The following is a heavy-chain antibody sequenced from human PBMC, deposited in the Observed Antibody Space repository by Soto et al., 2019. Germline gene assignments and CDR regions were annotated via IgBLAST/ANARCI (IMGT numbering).Heavy chain of an antibody. CDR2: IYYSGST. CDR1: GGSISSGGYY. Sequence: SETLSLTCTVSGGSISSGGYYWSWIRQHPGKGLEWIGYIYYSGSTYYNPSLKSRVTISVDTSKNQFSLKLSSVTAADTAVYYCARDPILGYYDFWSGSFDYWGQGTLVTVSS. J-gene: IGHJ4*02. CDR3: ARDPILGYYDFWSGSFDY. D-gene: IGHD3-3*01. V-gene: IGHV4-31*03.